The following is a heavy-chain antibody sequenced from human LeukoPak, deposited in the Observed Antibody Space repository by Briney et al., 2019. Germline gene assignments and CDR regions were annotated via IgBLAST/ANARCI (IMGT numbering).Heavy chain of an antibody. V-gene: IGHV4-61*02. Sequence: SQTLSLTCTVSGGSISSGSCYWSWIRQPAGKGLEWIGRIYTSGSTNYNPSLKSRVTISVDTSKNQFSLKLSSVTAADTAVYYCARDHCSSTSCYYYYYYMDVWGKGTTVTVSS. D-gene: IGHD2-2*01. J-gene: IGHJ6*03. CDR3: ARDHCSSTSCYYYYYYMDV. CDR1: GGSISSGSCY. CDR2: IYTSGST.